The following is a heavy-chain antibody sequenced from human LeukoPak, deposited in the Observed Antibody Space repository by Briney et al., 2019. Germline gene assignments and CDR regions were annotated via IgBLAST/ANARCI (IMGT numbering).Heavy chain of an antibody. J-gene: IGHJ4*02. CDR1: GFTFSSYA. CDR2: IKGGGGDP. V-gene: IGHV3-23*01. Sequence: QPGGSLRLSCAASGFTFSSYAMGWVRQAPGKGLEWVSSIKGGGGDPFYADSVRGRFTISRDNSKNTLYLQLNSLRAEDTAVYFCAIGGHDFNPFYCWGQGALVTVSS. CDR3: AIGGHDFNPFYC. D-gene: IGHD2-21*02.